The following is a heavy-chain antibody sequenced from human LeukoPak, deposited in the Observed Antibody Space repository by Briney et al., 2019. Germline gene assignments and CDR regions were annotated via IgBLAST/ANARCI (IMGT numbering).Heavy chain of an antibody. D-gene: IGHD5-18*01. V-gene: IGHV3-21*01. Sequence: GGSLRLSCAASGFTFSSYSMNWVRQAPGKGLEWVSSISSSSSYIYYADSVKGRFTISRDNAKNSLYLQMNSLRAEDTAVYYCARDRGYSYGPTTTHDAFDIWGRGTMVTVSS. J-gene: IGHJ3*02. CDR2: ISSSSSYI. CDR1: GFTFSSYS. CDR3: ARDRGYSYGPTTTHDAFDI.